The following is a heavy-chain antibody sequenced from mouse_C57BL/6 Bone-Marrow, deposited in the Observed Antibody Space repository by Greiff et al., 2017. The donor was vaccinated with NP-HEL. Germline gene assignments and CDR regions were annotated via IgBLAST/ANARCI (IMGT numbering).Heavy chain of an antibody. CDR3: AREGGLRRRTYAMDY. CDR2: INYDGSSL. D-gene: IGHD2-4*01. Sequence: EVQVVESEGGLVQPGSSMKLSCTTSGFTFSDYYMAWVRQVPEKGLDWVANINYDGSSLYYLDSLKSRFIISSDNAKNILYLQMSSLKSEDTATYYCAREGGLRRRTYAMDYWGQGTSVTVSS. V-gene: IGHV5-16*01. CDR1: GFTFSDYY. J-gene: IGHJ4*01.